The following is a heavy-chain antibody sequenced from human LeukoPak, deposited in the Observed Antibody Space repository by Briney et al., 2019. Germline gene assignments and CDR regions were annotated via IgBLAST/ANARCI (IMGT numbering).Heavy chain of an antibody. CDR1: GYTFTSYG. V-gene: IGHV1-18*01. CDR3: ARDTDYYGSGSYYPFDP. J-gene: IGHJ5*02. D-gene: IGHD3-10*01. Sequence: ASVKVSCKASGYTFTSYGISWVRQAPGQGLEWMGWISAYNGNTNYAQKLQGRVTMTTDTSTSTAYMELRSLRSDDTAVYYCARDTDYYGSGSYYPFDPWGQGTLVTVSS. CDR2: ISAYNGNT.